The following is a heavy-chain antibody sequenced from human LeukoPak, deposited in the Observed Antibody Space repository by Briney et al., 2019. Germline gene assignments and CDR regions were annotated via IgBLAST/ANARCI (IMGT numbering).Heavy chain of an antibody. CDR1: GFTFSSYE. J-gene: IGHJ4*02. D-gene: IGHD6-19*01. CDR3: ARDPYSGGAYFDY. V-gene: IGHV3-48*03. Sequence: GGSLRLSCAASGFTFSSYEMNWDRQAPGKGLEWVSYISSSGDTIYYADSVKGRFTISRDNAKNSLYLQMNSLRAEDTAVYYCARDPYSGGAYFDYWGQGTLVTVSS. CDR2: ISSSGDTI.